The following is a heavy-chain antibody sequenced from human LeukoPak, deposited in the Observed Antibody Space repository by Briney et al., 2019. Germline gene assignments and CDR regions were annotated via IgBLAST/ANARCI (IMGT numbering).Heavy chain of an antibody. D-gene: IGHD2-2*01. Sequence: AETLSLTCTVSGGSIDSYYWSWIRQPPGKGLEWIGYIYYSGSTEYHPSLKSRVTISLDTSKNQFSLKLTSVTAADTAVYYCARVYQSADYYFDYWGQGNLVSVSS. CDR1: GGSIDSYY. J-gene: IGHJ4*02. CDR2: IYYSGST. V-gene: IGHV4-59*01. CDR3: ARVYQSADYYFDY.